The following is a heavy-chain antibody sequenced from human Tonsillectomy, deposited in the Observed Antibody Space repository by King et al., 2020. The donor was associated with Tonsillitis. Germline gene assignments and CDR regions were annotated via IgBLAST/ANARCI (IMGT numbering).Heavy chain of an antibody. V-gene: IGHV4-34*01. D-gene: IGHD2-21*01. Sequence: VQLQQWGAGLLKPSETLSLTCDVYGGSFSGYYWSWTRQPPGKGLEWIVEIKHSGSTNYNPSLKNRVTISVDTSKNQFSLKLSLVTAADTAVYYCARYFGSYELDPWGQGTLVTVSS. J-gene: IGHJ5*02. CDR1: GGSFSGYY. CDR2: IKHSGST. CDR3: ARYFGSYELDP.